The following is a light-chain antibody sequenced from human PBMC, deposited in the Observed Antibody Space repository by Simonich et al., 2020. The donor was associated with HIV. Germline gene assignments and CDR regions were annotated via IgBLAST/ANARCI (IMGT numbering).Light chain of an antibody. J-gene: IGKJ2*01. CDR2: GAS. CDR1: QSVLYSSNNKNY. Sequence: DIVMTQSPDSLAVSLGERATINCKSSQSVLYSSNNKNYLAWYQQKPGQPPKLLIYGASTRESGVPDRISGSGSGTDFTLTISSLQTEDVAVYYCQQYYSTPPLYTFGQGTKLEIK. V-gene: IGKV4-1*01. CDR3: QQYYSTPPLYT.